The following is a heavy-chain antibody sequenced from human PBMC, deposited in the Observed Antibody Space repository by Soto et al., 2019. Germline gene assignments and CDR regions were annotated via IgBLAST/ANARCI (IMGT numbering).Heavy chain of an antibody. V-gene: IGHV3-30-3*01. CDR3: ASHVDTAMAPL. CDR2: ISYDGSNK. J-gene: IGHJ4*02. Sequence: LRLSCAASGFTFSSYAMHWVRQAPGKGLEWVAVISYDGSNKYYADSVKGRFTISRDNSKNTLYLQMNSLRAEDTAVYYCASHVDTAMAPLWGQGTLVTVSS. CDR1: GFTFSSYA. D-gene: IGHD5-18*01.